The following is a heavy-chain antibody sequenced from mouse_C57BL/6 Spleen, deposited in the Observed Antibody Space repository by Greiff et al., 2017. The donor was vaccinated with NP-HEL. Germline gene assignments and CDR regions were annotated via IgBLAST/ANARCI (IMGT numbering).Heavy chain of an antibody. D-gene: IGHD2-4*01. J-gene: IGHJ4*01. CDR2: IDPSDSYT. V-gene: IGHV1-69*01. CDR3: ARGYDYDGAMDY. Sequence: QVHVKQPGAELVMPGASVKLSCKASGYTFTSYWMHWVKQRPGQGLEWIGEIDPSDSYTNYNQKFKGKSTLTVDKSSSTAYMQLSSLTSEDSAVYYCARGYDYDGAMDYWGQGTSVTVSS. CDR1: GYTFTSYW.